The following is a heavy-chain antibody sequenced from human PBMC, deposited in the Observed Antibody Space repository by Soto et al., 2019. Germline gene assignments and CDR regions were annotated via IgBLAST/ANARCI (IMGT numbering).Heavy chain of an antibody. CDR1: GDSFNDYY. Sequence: ASVKVSCKSSGDSFNDYYIHWVRQAPGQGLEWIGWIIPNSGDTKYAQKFQDRVTMTRDMSTSTAYMELSSLRSEDTAVYYCAVVNYDSSGYHYGMDVWGQGTTVTVSS. J-gene: IGHJ6*02. CDR3: AVVNYDSSGYHYGMDV. D-gene: IGHD3-22*01. V-gene: IGHV1-2*02. CDR2: IIPNSGDT.